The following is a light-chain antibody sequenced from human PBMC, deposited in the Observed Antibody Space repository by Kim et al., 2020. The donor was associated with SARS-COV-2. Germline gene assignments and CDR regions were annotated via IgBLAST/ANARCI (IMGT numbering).Light chain of an antibody. CDR2: GKS. CDR1: QTVASIY. CDR3: QHFGGSPLYS. Sequence: SPGERATLSGRASQTVASIYLAWYLQKSGQTPRLLIYGKSNRATGIPDRFSGSGSGTDFILAISRLEPEDFGVYYCQHFGGSPLYSFGQGTKLEI. J-gene: IGKJ2*03. V-gene: IGKV3-20*01.